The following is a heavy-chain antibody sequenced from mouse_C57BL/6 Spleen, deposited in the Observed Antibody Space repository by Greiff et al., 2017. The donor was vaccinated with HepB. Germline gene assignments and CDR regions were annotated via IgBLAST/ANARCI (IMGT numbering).Heavy chain of an antibody. V-gene: IGHV2-5*01. CDR3: AKSDYGGLGYFDV. CDR2: IWRGGST. D-gene: IGHD2-4*01. CDR1: GFSLTSYG. J-gene: IGHJ1*03. Sequence: VKVVESGPGLVQPSQSLSITCTVSGFSLTSYGVHWVRQSPGKGLEWLGVIWRGGSTDYNAAFMSRLSITKDNSKSQVFFKMNSLQADDTAIYYCAKSDYGGLGYFDVWGTGTTVTVSS.